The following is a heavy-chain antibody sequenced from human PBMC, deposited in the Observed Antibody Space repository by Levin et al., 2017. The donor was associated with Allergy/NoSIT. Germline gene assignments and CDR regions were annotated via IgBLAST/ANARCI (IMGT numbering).Heavy chain of an antibody. D-gene: IGHD4-17*01. CDR1: GFTFDDYG. J-gene: IGHJ6*02. V-gene: IGHV3-20*01. Sequence: GESLKISCAASGFTFDDYGMSWVRQAPGKGLEWVSGINWNGGSTSYVDSVKGRFTISRDNAKNSLYLQMNSLRAEDTALYHCARDTGEDLYGDYLNYGMDVWGQGTTVTVSS. CDR2: INWNGGST. CDR3: ARDTGEDLYGDYLNYGMDV.